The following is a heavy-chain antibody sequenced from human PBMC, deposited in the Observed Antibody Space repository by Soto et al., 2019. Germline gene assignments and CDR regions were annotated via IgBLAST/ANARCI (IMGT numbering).Heavy chain of an antibody. Sequence: GGSLRLSCAASGFTFSDYSMSWIRQAPGKGLEWLAFIDSRGRTLSYADSVKGRFTISRDNAKNSLYLQMHSLRADDTAVYYRARQAARNYIDSWGQGDVVTVSS. V-gene: IGHV3-11*01. J-gene: IGHJ4*02. CDR3: ARQAARNYIDS. D-gene: IGHD6-6*01. CDR1: GFTFSDYS. CDR2: IDSRGRTL.